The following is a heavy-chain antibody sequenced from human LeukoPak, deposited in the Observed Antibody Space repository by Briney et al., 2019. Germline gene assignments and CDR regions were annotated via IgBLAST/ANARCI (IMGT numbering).Heavy chain of an antibody. J-gene: IGHJ2*01. D-gene: IGHD3-10*01. Sequence: GGSLRLSCAASGFTFDDYAMHWVRQAPGKGLEWVSGISWNSGIIDYADSVKGRFTVSRDNAKNSLYLQMNSLKTEDTALYYCAKDGKASGYWYFDLWGRGTLVTVSS. CDR2: ISWNSGII. CDR1: GFTFDDYA. V-gene: IGHV3-9*01. CDR3: AKDGKASGYWYFDL.